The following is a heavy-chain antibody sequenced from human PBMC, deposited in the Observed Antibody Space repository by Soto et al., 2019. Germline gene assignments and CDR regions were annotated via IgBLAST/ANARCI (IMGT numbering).Heavy chain of an antibody. CDR3: VKQAHGLDGVAFDY. Sequence: LRLSCSASGFTFSESTIYWVRQVPGKGLEAISAVSTSGRSTYYADSVKDRFRISRDNSKNTIYLQMGSLRPEDTARYYCVKQAHGLDGVAFDYWGRGTQVTVS. CDR1: GFTFSEST. D-gene: IGHD2-15*01. CDR2: VSTSGRST. V-gene: IGHV3-64D*06. J-gene: IGHJ4*01.